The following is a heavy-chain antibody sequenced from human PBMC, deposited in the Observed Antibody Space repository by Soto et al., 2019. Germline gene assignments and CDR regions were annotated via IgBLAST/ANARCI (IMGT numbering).Heavy chain of an antibody. CDR2: VHYSGST. CDR1: GGSISSYY. Sequence: SETLSLTCTVSGGSISSYYWSWIRQPPGKGLEWIGYVHYSGSTRYNPSLKSRVTLSADSSKGQFSLKLNSVTAADTAVYYCARTVLGPDLLADSFVDYYYYMDVWGQGTTVTVSS. D-gene: IGHD3-9*01. V-gene: IGHV4-59*08. J-gene: IGHJ6*03. CDR3: ARTVLGPDLLADSFVDYYYYMDV.